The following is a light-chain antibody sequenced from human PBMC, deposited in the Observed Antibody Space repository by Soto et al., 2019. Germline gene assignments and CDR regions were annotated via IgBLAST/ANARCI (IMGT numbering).Light chain of an antibody. V-gene: IGLV2-14*03. CDR3: SSYTTSNTRQIV. J-gene: IGLJ1*01. Sequence: QSALTQPASVSGSPGQSITISCTGTSSDVGGYNYVPWYQHHPGKAPKLMIFDVSNRPSGVSNRFSGSKSGNTASLTISGLQPEDEADYYCSSYTTSNTRQIVFGTGTRPPS. CDR2: DVS. CDR1: SSDVGGYNY.